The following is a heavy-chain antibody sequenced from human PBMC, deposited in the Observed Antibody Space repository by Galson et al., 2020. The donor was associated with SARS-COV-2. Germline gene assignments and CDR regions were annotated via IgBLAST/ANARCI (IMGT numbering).Heavy chain of an antibody. CDR2: IYYSGST. J-gene: IGHJ4*02. CDR3: ARHFGGLGGVIALYFDD. Sequence: SETLSLTCTVSGGSISSYYWSWIRQPPGKGLEWIGYIYYSGSTNYNPSLKSRVTISVDTSKNQFSLKLSSVTAADTAVYYCARHFGGLGGVIALYFDDWGQGTLVTVSS. D-gene: IGHD3-16*02. CDR1: GGSISSYY. V-gene: IGHV4-59*01.